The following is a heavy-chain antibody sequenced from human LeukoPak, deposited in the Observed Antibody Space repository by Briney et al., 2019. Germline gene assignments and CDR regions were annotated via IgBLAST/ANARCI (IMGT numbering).Heavy chain of an antibody. J-gene: IGHJ4*02. CDR1: GFPFSGYW. CDR2: INQDGSAQ. V-gene: IGHV3-7*01. CDR3: SRSLDY. Sequence: PGGSLRLSCAASGFPFSGYWMDWVRQAPGKGMEWVANINQDGSAQYYAASVKGRFTISRDNAKSSPYLQMNILRAEDTAVYYCSRSLDYLGQGALVTVSS.